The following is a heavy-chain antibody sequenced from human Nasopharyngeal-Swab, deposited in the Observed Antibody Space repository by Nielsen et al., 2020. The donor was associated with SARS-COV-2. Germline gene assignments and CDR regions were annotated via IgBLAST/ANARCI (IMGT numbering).Heavy chain of an antibody. D-gene: IGHD6-19*01. CDR3: ARDPSPGIAVAGTGAFDI. Sequence: SETLSLTCTVSGGSISSYYWSWIRQPPRKGLEWIGYIYYSGSTNYNPSLKSRVTISVDTSKNQFSLKLSSVTAADTAVYYCARDPSPGIAVAGTGAFDIWGQGTMVTVSS. CDR1: GGSISSYY. CDR2: IYYSGST. V-gene: IGHV4-59*01. J-gene: IGHJ3*02.